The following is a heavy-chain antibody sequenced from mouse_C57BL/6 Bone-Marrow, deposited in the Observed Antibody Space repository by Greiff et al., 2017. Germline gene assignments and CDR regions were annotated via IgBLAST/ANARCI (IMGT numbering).Heavy chain of an antibody. J-gene: IGHJ4*01. Sequence: EVQLQQSGAELVRPGASVKLSCPASGFNIKGDYMHWVKQRPEQGLEWIGWIDPENGDTEYASKFQGKATITANTSSNTAYLQLSSLTSEDTAVYYCTPIYYGNYPYAMDYWGQGTSVTVSS. CDR1: GFNIKGDY. CDR3: TPIYYGNYPYAMDY. D-gene: IGHD2-1*01. V-gene: IGHV14-4*01. CDR2: IDPENGDT.